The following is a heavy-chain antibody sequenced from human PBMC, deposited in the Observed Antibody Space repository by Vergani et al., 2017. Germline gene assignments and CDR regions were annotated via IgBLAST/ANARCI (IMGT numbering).Heavy chain of an antibody. CDR1: GFTFSNYG. Sequence: QEQLVESGGGVVQPGRSLRLSCAASGFTFSNYGMHWVRQAPGKGLEWVALISYDGSKTYYADSVKGRFTISRDNSKNTLYLQMNSLRAEDTAVYYCAREPLAYCGGDCYRNAFDIWGQGTMVTVSS. CDR2: ISYDGSKT. CDR3: AREPLAYCGGDCYRNAFDI. V-gene: IGHV3-30*03. D-gene: IGHD2-21*01. J-gene: IGHJ3*02.